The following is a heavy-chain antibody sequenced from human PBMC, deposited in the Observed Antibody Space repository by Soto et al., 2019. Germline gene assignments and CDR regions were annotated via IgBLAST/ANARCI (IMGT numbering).Heavy chain of an antibody. V-gene: IGHV4-30-2*01. CDR2: IYRSGST. J-gene: IGHJ4*02. Sequence: TSETLSLTCDVSGGSISSGGYSWSWIRQPPGKGLEWIGYIYRSGSTYYNPSLKSRVTISVDRSKNQFSLKLSSVTAADTAVYYCARAGDSSGPVALGYWGQGTLVTVS. D-gene: IGHD6-19*01. CDR3: ARAGDSSGPVALGY. CDR1: GGSISSGGYS.